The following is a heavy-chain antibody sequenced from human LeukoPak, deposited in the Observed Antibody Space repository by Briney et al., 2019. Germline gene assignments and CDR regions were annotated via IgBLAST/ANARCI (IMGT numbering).Heavy chain of an antibody. CDR3: ARVDENSGYYSLIDY. D-gene: IGHD3-22*01. J-gene: IGHJ4*02. Sequence: ASVKVSCKASGYTFTGYYMHWARQAPGQGLEWMGWINPNSGGTNYAHKFQGRVTMTRDTSISTAYMELSRLRSDDTAVYYCARVDENSGYYSLIDYWGQGTLVTVSS. CDR2: INPNSGGT. CDR1: GYTFTGYY. V-gene: IGHV1-2*02.